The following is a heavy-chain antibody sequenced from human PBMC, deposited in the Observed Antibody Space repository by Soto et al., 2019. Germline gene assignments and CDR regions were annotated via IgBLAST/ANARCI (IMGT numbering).Heavy chain of an antibody. CDR2: ISYDASTT. CDR1: GFTFSRYW. Sequence: GGSLRLSXAASGFTFSRYWMHWVRQAPGKGLVWVSRISYDASTTDYADSVKGRFTISRDSAKNTLYLQMNSLRAEDTAVYFCARGGANTAMAHDYWGQGTLVTVSS. J-gene: IGHJ4*02. D-gene: IGHD5-18*01. V-gene: IGHV3-74*01. CDR3: ARGGANTAMAHDY.